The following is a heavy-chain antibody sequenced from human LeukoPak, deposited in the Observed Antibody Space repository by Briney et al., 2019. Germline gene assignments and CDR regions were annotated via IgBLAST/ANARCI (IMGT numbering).Heavy chain of an antibody. V-gene: IGHV4-59*12. Sequence: PSETLSLTCTVSGGSISYIYWSWIRQPPGKGLEWIGYVYYSGSTNYNPSLKSRVTMSVDTSKNQFSLKLSSVTAADTAVYYCARGLAGVMDVWGKGTTVTVSS. J-gene: IGHJ6*03. CDR3: ARGLAGVMDV. CDR2: VYYSGST. D-gene: IGHD6-19*01. CDR1: GGSISYIY.